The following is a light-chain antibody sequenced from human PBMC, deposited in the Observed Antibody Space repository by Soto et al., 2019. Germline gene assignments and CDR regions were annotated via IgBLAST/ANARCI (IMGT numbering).Light chain of an antibody. Sequence: EIVMTQSPATLSVSPGERATLSCRASQSVSSNLAWYQQKPDQAPRLLIYGASTRATGIPARFSGSGSGTEFTLTISSLQSEDFAVYYCQQYNNWLRTFGGGTKVEIK. CDR3: QQYNNWLRT. J-gene: IGKJ4*01. CDR1: QSVSSN. V-gene: IGKV3-15*01. CDR2: GAS.